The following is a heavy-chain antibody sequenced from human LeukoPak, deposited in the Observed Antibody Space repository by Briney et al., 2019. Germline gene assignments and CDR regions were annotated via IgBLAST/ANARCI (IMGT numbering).Heavy chain of an antibody. CDR1: GFTFSSYA. Sequence: GGSLRLSCAASGFTFSSYAMSWARQAPGKGLEWVSAISGSGGSTYYADSVKGRFTISRDNSKNTLYLQMNSLRAEDTAVYYCAKDFYYDSSGYYGHFFDYWGQGTLVTVSS. V-gene: IGHV3-23*01. CDR3: AKDFYYDSSGYYGHFFDY. CDR2: ISGSGGST. D-gene: IGHD3-22*01. J-gene: IGHJ4*02.